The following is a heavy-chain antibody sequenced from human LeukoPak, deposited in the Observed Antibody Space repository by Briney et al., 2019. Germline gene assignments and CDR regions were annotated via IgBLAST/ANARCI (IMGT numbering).Heavy chain of an antibody. CDR1: GFTLSNYW. D-gene: IGHD2-2*01. J-gene: IGHJ6*02. V-gene: IGHV3-74*01. CDR2: IKTDGTIT. CDR3: VRVEIGTYHGMDV. Sequence: PWGSLRLSCAASGFTLSNYWMHWVRQAPGEGLVWVSRIKTDGTITNYADSVKGRFTISRDNAKNTLYLQMNSLRVEDTAVYYCVRVEIGTYHGMDVWGQGATVTVSS.